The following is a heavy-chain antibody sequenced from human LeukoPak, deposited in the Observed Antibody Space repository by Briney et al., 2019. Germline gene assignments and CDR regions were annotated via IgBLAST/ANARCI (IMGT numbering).Heavy chain of an antibody. CDR1: GFTFSSYA. Sequence: PGGSLRLSCAASGFTFSSYAMTWVRQAPGEGLQWVSDISGSGSSAYYADSVRGRFTISRDNSKNTLYLQMNSLRAEDTAVYYCARDPGATVLRGLYYYMDVWGKGATVTVSS. V-gene: IGHV3-23*01. CDR2: ISGSGSSA. D-gene: IGHD4-17*01. J-gene: IGHJ6*03. CDR3: ARDPGATVLRGLYYYMDV.